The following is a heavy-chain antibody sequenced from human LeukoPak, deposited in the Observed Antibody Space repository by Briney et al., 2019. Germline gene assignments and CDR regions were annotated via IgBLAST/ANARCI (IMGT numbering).Heavy chain of an antibody. CDR2: ISYDGGNK. CDR1: GFTFSSYG. Sequence: GGSLRLSCAASGFTFSSYGTHWVRQAPGKGLEWVAVISYDGGNKYYADSVKGRFTISRDNSKNTLYLQMNSLRAEDTAVYYCAKQRRYFDWSTGGFDYWGQGTLVTVSS. CDR3: AKQRRYFDWSTGGFDY. V-gene: IGHV3-30*18. D-gene: IGHD3-9*01. J-gene: IGHJ4*02.